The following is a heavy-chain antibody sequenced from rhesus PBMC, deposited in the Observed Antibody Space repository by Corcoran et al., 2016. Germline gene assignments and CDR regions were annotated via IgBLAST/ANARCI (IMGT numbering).Heavy chain of an antibody. D-gene: IGHD3-40*01. Sequence: EVQLVESGGGLVQSGGSLRLSCAASGFTFSSYGIHWVRQAPGKGLEGVAVISFDGSEKYYADSVKDRFTISRDNSKNMVYLQLNNLKLEDTAVYYCARSTSNYFDYWGQGVLVTVSS. CDR1: GFTFSSYG. CDR3: ARSTSNYFDY. J-gene: IGHJ4*01. CDR2: ISFDGSEK. V-gene: IGHV3-54*02.